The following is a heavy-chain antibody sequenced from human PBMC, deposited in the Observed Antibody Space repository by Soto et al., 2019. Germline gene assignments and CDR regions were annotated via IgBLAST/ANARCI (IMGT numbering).Heavy chain of an antibody. CDR1: GYSISSGYY. CDR2: IYHSGST. CDR3: ARDSRYNWRENWFDP. D-gene: IGHD1-20*01. Sequence: PSETLSLTCAVSGYSISSGYYWGLIRQPPGKGLEWIGSIYHSGSTYYNPSLRSRVTISVDTSKNQFSLKLSSVTAADTAVYYCARDSRYNWRENWFDPWGQGTLVTVSS. V-gene: IGHV4-38-2*02. J-gene: IGHJ5*02.